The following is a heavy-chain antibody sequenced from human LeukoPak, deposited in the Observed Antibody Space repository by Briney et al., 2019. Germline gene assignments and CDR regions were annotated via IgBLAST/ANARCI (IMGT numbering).Heavy chain of an antibody. CDR1: GYTFISYG. Sequence: ASVKVSCKASGYTFISYGISWVRQAPGQGLEWMGWISAYNGNTNYAQKLQGRFTMTTDTSTSTAYMELRSLRSDDTAVYYCARGSHDYGDYFILPFDYWGQGTLVTVSS. V-gene: IGHV1-18*01. CDR2: ISAYNGNT. J-gene: IGHJ4*02. D-gene: IGHD4-17*01. CDR3: ARGSHDYGDYFILPFDY.